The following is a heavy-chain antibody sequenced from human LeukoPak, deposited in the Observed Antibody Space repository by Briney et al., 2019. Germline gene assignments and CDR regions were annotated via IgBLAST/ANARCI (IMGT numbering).Heavy chain of an antibody. CDR3: ARGRSRGDAFDI. J-gene: IGHJ3*02. CDR1: GGYISSYY. Sequence: SETLSLTCTVSGGYISSYYWSWIRQLPGKGLEWIGYIYYSGSTNSNPSLKSRVTISVDTSKNQFSLKLSSVTAADTAVYYCARGRSRGDAFDIWGQGTMVTVSS. D-gene: IGHD3-10*01. CDR2: IYYSGST. V-gene: IGHV4-59*01.